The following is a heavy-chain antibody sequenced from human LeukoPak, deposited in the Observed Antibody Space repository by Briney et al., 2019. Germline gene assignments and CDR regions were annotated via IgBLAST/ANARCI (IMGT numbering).Heavy chain of an antibody. V-gene: IGHV3-21*01. D-gene: IGHD3-9*01. CDR1: GFTLSNAW. CDR2: ISTSSSYI. J-gene: IGHJ4*02. CDR3: AKDTLRYFNWATHGYDY. Sequence: PGGSLRLSCAASGFTLSNAWMNWVRQAPGKGLEWVSSISTSSSYIYYADSVKGRFTISRDNSKNTLYLQMNSLRAEDTAVYYCAKDTLRYFNWATHGYDYWGQGTLVTVSS.